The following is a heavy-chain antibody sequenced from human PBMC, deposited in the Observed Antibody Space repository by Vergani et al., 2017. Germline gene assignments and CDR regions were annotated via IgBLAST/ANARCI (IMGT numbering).Heavy chain of an antibody. V-gene: IGHV4-34*01. CDR2: INHSGST. D-gene: IGHD6-6*01. Sequence: QVQLQQWGAGLLKPSETLSLTCAVYGGSFSGYYWSWIRQPPGKGLEWIGEINHSGSTNYNPSLKSRVTISVDTSKNQFSLKLSSVTAADTAVYYCARGRCIAARPPSSRSRYYYYYMDVWGKGP. J-gene: IGHJ6*03. CDR1: GGSFSGYY. CDR3: ARGRCIAARPPSSRSRYYYYYMDV.